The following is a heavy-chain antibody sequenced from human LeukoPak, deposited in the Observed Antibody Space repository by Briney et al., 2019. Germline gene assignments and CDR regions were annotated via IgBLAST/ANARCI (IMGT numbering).Heavy chain of an antibody. CDR3: ARDHPKWELILGIAY. D-gene: IGHD1-26*01. CDR2: IKQDGSEK. J-gene: IGHJ4*02. Sequence: GGSLRLSCAASGFTFSGYGMHWVRQAPGKGLEWVANIKQDGSEKYYVDSVKGRFTISRDNAKNSLYLQMNSLRAEDTAVYYCARDHPKWELILGIAYWGQGTLVTVSS. V-gene: IGHV3-7*01. CDR1: GFTFSGYG.